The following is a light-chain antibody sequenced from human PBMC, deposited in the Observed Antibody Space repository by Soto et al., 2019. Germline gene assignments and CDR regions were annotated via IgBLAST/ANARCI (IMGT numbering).Light chain of an antibody. J-gene: IGKJ1*01. Sequence: EIVMTQSPATLSVSPSERATLSCRASQSVSSNLSWYQQKHGQAPRLLIYGASTRATGIPARFSGSGSGTEFTLTISSLQSEDFAVYYCQQYNNWPPWTFGQGTKVEI. CDR1: QSVSSN. CDR2: GAS. CDR3: QQYNNWPPWT. V-gene: IGKV3-15*01.